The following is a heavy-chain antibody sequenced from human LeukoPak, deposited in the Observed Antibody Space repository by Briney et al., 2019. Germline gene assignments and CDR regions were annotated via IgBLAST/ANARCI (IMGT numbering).Heavy chain of an antibody. CDR2: IYSGGST. CDR1: GFTFSNYS. Sequence: GGSLRLSCAASGFTFSNYSMNWVRQAPGKGLEWVSVIYSGGSTYYADSVKGRFTISRDNSKNTLYLQMNSLRAEDTAVYYCARDPNGYCSSTSCYGDDYWGQGTLVTVSS. CDR3: ARDPNGYCSSTSCYGDDY. V-gene: IGHV3-66*01. J-gene: IGHJ4*02. D-gene: IGHD2-2*01.